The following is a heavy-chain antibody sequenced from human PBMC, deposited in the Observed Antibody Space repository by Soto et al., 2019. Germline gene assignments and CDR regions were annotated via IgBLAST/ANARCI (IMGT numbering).Heavy chain of an antibody. V-gene: IGHV3-23*01. CDR3: AKDLGVYSGSYYRDFDY. CDR1: GFSFNSYA. Sequence: EVQLLESGGGLVQPGGSLRLSCAASGFSFNSYAMSWVRQAPGKGLEWVSAISGSDTSTYYADSVKGRFTISRDNSKNTPYLQMNSLRAEDTAVYFCAKDLGVYSGSYYRDFDYWGQGTLVTVSS. J-gene: IGHJ4*02. CDR2: ISGSDTST. D-gene: IGHD1-26*01.